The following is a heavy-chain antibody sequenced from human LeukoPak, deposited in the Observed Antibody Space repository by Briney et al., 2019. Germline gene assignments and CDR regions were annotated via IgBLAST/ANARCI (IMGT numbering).Heavy chain of an antibody. CDR2: INPNSGGT. D-gene: IGHD6-13*01. Sequence: ASVEVSCKTSGYTFTGYYMHWVRQAPGQGLEWMGWINPNSGGTNYAQKLQGRVTMTTDTSTSTAYMELRSLRSDDTAVYYCAGPSSSWYRYYYYYMDVWGKGTTVTVSS. V-gene: IGHV1-2*02. J-gene: IGHJ6*03. CDR3: AGPSSSWYRYYYYYMDV. CDR1: GYTFTGYY.